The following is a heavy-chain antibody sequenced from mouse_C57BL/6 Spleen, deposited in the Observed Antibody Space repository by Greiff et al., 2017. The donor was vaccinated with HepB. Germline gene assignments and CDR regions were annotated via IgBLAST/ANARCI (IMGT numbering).Heavy chain of an antibody. Sequence: QVHVKQSGAELVKPGASVKISCKASGYAFSSYWMNWVKQRPGKGLEWIGQIYPGDGDTNYNGKFKGKATLTADKSSSTAYMQLSSLTSEDSAVYFCARGGVAWFAYWGQGTLVTVSA. V-gene: IGHV1-80*01. J-gene: IGHJ3*01. CDR3: ARGGVAWFAY. CDR1: GYAFSSYW. CDR2: IYPGDGDT.